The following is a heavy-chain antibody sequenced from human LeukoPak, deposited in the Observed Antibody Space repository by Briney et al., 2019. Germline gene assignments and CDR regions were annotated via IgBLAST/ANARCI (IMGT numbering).Heavy chain of an antibody. J-gene: IGHJ4*02. D-gene: IGHD2-21*02. Sequence: SETLSLTCAVYGGSFSGYYWTWIRQPPGKGLEWIGVINHSGGTNYNPSLKSRVTISVDTSKNQFSLKLSSVTAADTAVYYCARGHPLLDYWGQGTLVTVSS. CDR1: GGSFSGYY. CDR2: INHSGGT. CDR3: ARGHPLLDY. V-gene: IGHV4-34*01.